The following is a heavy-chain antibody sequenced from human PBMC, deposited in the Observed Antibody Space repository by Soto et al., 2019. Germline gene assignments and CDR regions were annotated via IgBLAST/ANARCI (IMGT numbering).Heavy chain of an antibody. CDR2: ISGSGGST. V-gene: IGHV3-23*01. CDR3: AKIGRRVGATPFPIDY. Sequence: GGSLILSCAASGFTFSSYAMSWVRQAPGKGLEWVSAISGSGGSTYYADSVKGRFTISRDNSKNTLYLQMNSLRAEGTAVYYCAKIGRRVGATPFPIDYWGQGTLVTVSS. CDR1: GFTFSSYA. J-gene: IGHJ4*02. D-gene: IGHD1-26*01.